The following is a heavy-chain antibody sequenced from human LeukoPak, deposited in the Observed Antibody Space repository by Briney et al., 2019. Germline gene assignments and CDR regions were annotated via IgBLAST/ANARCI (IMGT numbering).Heavy chain of an antibody. CDR2: IYTSGST. Sequence: SETLSLTCTVSGGSISSYYWSWIRQPAGKGLEWIGRIYTSGSTNYNPSLKSRVTMSVDTSKNQFSLKLSSVTAADTAVYYCAIAQGCGGDCYSAKDYYYYMDVWGKGATVTVSS. D-gene: IGHD2-21*01. CDR1: GGSISSYY. J-gene: IGHJ6*03. V-gene: IGHV4-4*07. CDR3: AIAQGCGGDCYSAKDYYYYMDV.